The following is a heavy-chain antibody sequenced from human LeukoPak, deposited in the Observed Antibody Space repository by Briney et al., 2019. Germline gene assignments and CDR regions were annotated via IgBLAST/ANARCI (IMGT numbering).Heavy chain of an antibody. D-gene: IGHD3-22*01. J-gene: IGHJ4*02. CDR2: INPNSGGT. V-gene: IGHV1-2*02. Sequence: GASVKVSCKASGSTFTGYYIHWVRQAPGQGLEWMGWINPNSGGTYYSQKFQGRVTVTRDTSISTAYMELSGLRSDDTAVYYCASDSSGTYHPYYWGLGILVTVSS. CDR1: GSTFTGYY. CDR3: ASDSSGTYHPYY.